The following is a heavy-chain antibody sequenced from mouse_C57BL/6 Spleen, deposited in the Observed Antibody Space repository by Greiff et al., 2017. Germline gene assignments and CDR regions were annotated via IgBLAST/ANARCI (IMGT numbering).Heavy chain of an antibody. CDR3: TSYRGFAY. CDR1: GFTFSDAW. D-gene: IGHD3-1*01. Sequence: EVKLVASGGGLVQPGGSMKLSRAASGFTFSDAWMDWVRQSPEKGLEWVAEIRNKANNHATYYAESVKGRFTISRDDSKSSVYLQMNSLRAEDTGIYYCTSYRGFAYWGQGTLVTVSA. J-gene: IGHJ3*01. CDR2: IRNKANNHAT. V-gene: IGHV6-6*01.